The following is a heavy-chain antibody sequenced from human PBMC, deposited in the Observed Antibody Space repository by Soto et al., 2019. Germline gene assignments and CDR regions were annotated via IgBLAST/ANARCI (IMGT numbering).Heavy chain of an antibody. D-gene: IGHD6-19*01. Sequence: GASVKVSCKASGYTFTSYYMHWVRQAPGQGLEWMGIINPSGGSTSYAQKFQGRVTMTRDTSTSTVYMELSSLRSEDTAVYYCARSAYSSGWYGAFDSWGQGTMVTVSS. V-gene: IGHV1-46*03. J-gene: IGHJ3*02. CDR3: ARSAYSSGWYGAFDS. CDR2: INPSGGST. CDR1: GYTFTSYY.